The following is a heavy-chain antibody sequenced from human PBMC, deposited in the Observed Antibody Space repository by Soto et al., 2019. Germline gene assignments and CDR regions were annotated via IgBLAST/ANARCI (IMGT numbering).Heavy chain of an antibody. V-gene: IGHV3-33*01. CDR2: IWYDGSNK. D-gene: IGHD3-9*01. Sequence: VGSLRLSCAASGFTFSSYGMHWVRQAPGKGLEWVAVIWYDGSNKYYADSVKGRFTISRDNSKNTLYLQMNSLRAEDTAVYYCARELTGYYNENYYYYGMDVWGQGTTVTVSS. J-gene: IGHJ6*02. CDR3: ARELTGYYNENYYYYGMDV. CDR1: GFTFSSYG.